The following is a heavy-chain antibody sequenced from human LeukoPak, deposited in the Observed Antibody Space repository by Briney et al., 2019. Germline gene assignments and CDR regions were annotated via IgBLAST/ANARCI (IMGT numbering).Heavy chain of an antibody. J-gene: IGHJ4*02. D-gene: IGHD3-22*01. CDR2: INSDGSST. CDR1: GFTFSSYW. V-gene: IGHV3-74*01. CDR3: ARACTYYYDSSGPADY. Sequence: PGGSLRLSCAASGFTFSSYWMHWVRQAPGKGLVWVPRINSDGSSTSYADSVKGRFTISRDNAKNTLYLQMNSLRAEDTAVYYCARACTYYYDSSGPADYWGQGTLVTVSS.